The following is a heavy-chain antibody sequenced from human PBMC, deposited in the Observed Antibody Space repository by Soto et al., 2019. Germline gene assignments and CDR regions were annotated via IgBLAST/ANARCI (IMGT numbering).Heavy chain of an antibody. CDR2: INPNSGGT. D-gene: IGHD2-15*01. CDR1: GYTFTGYY. CDR3: ARDRDIVGGAFDI. V-gene: IGHV1-2*04. Sequence: ASVKVSCKATGYTFTGYYMHWVRQAPGQGLEWMGWINPNSGGTNYAQKFQGWVTMTRDTSISTAYMELSRLRSDDTAVYYCARDRDIVGGAFDIWGQGTMVTVSS. J-gene: IGHJ3*02.